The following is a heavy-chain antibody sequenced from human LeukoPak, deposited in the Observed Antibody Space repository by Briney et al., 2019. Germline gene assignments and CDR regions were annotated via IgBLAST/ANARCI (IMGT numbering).Heavy chain of an antibody. Sequence: GGSLRLFCAASGFTFDDYAMHWVRQAPGKGLEWVSGISWNSGSIGYADSVKGRFTISRDNAKNSLYLQMNSLRAKDTALYYCAKDLTYYYDSSGYGWAFDIWGQGTMVTVSS. CDR2: ISWNSGSI. V-gene: IGHV3-9*01. D-gene: IGHD3-22*01. CDR3: AKDLTYYYDSSGYGWAFDI. J-gene: IGHJ3*02. CDR1: GFTFDDYA.